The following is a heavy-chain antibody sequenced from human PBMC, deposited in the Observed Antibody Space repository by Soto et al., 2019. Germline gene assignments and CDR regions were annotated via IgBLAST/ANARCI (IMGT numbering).Heavy chain of an antibody. CDR3: ARASPRGRYFDWLIFPLGH. Sequence: GGSLRLSCAASGFTFSNYAMHWVRQAPGKGLEWVAVISYDGSNKYYADSVKGRFTISRDTAKNSLYLQMNSLRAEDTALYFCARASPRGRYFDWLIFPLGHWGQGTLVTVSS. V-gene: IGHV3-30-3*01. CDR1: GFTFSNYA. J-gene: IGHJ4*02. CDR2: ISYDGSNK. D-gene: IGHD3-9*01.